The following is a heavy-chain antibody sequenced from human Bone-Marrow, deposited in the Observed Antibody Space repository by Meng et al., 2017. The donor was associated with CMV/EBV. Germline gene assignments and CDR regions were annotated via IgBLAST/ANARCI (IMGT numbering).Heavy chain of an antibody. CDR1: GFTFSSYA. CDR3: ARVGDFWSGYDAFDI. Sequence: GESLKISCEASGFTFSSYAMNWVRQAPGKGLEWVSTISGSGSRTYNADSVKGRLTISRDNSKNTLYLEMNSLRAEDTAVYYCARVGDFWSGYDAFDIWGQGTMVTVSS. J-gene: IGHJ3*02. V-gene: IGHV3-23*01. CDR2: ISGSGSRT. D-gene: IGHD3-3*01.